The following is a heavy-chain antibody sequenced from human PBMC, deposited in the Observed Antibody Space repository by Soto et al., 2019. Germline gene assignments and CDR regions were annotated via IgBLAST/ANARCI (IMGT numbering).Heavy chain of an antibody. CDR1: GFTFSSYG. V-gene: IGHV3-33*01. CDR2: IWYDGSNK. Sequence: LGGSLRLSCAASGFTFSSYGMHWVRQAPGKGLEWVAVIWYDGSNKYYADSVKGRFTISRDNSKNTLYLQMNSLRAEDTAVYYCARGDLYYYGMDVWGQGTTVTVSS. J-gene: IGHJ6*02. CDR3: ARGDLYYYGMDV.